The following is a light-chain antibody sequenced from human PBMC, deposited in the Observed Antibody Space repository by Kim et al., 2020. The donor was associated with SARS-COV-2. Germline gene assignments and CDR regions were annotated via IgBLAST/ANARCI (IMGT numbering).Light chain of an antibody. Sequence: SYELTQPPSVSMSPGQTATITCSADKLGNTFVSWYQVRPGQSPLLVISVDRQRPSWIPERFSGANSGNTATLIISETQLTDEADYYCLAWDRGSGVVFGGGTQLTVL. CDR3: LAWDRGSGVV. V-gene: IGLV3-1*01. J-gene: IGLJ2*01. CDR2: VDR. CDR1: KLGNTF.